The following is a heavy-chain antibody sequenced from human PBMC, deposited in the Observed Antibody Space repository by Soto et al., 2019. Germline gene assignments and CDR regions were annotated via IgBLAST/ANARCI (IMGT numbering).Heavy chain of an antibody. J-gene: IGHJ6*02. CDR3: ARDDVDTAMPYGMDV. CDR2: IIPILGTA. Sequence: QVQLVQSGAEVKKPGSSVKVSCKASGGTFSSYAISWVRQAPGQGLEWMGGIIPILGTANYAQKFQGRVTITAAEPTSTAYMELSSLRSEATAVYYCARDDVDTAMPYGMDVWGHGTTVTVSS. D-gene: IGHD5-18*01. CDR1: GGTFSSYA. V-gene: IGHV1-69*11.